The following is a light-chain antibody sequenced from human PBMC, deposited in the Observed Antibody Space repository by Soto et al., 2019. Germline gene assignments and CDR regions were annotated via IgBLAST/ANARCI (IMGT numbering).Light chain of an antibody. V-gene: IGKV3-20*01. CDR1: QRVTTRN. CDR3: HQFGSSPPAFT. Sequence: ESMLTQSPGTLSFSPGERATLSCRASQRVTTRNLAWYQQNPGQAPRLLIIGASIRATGIQDRFSGSGSGTDFTLTISRLEPEDFVVYYCHQFGSSPPAFTFGQGTKLEI. CDR2: GAS. J-gene: IGKJ2*01.